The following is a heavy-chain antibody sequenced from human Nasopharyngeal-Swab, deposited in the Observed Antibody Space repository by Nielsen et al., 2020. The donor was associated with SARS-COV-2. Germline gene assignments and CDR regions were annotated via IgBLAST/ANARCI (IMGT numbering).Heavy chain of an antibody. Sequence: WIRQPPGKGLEWVSSISSSSSYIYYADSVKGRFSISRDNSKNTVFLQMNSLRAEDTAVYYCARGGIGIVGASDAFDIWGQGTMVTVSS. D-gene: IGHD1-26*01. CDR2: ISSSSSYI. J-gene: IGHJ3*02. CDR3: ARGGIGIVGASDAFDI. V-gene: IGHV3-21*04.